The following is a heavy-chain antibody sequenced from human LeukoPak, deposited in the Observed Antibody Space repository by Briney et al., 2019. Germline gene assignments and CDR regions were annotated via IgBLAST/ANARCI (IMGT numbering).Heavy chain of an antibody. J-gene: IGHJ4*02. CDR2: ISSNGGRT. Sequence: PGGSLRLSCAASGFTFSSYAMHWVRQAPGKGLEYVSAISSNGGRTHYANSVKGRFTISRDNSKNTLYLQMNSPRAEDTAAYYCEKDGNWARFEIWGQGTLVSVSS. V-gene: IGHV3-64*04. CDR3: EKDGNWARFEI. D-gene: IGHD7-27*01. CDR1: GFTFSSYA.